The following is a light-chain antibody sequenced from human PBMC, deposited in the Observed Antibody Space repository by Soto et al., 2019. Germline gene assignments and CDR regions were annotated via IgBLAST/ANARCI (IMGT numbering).Light chain of an antibody. CDR2: AAS. J-gene: IGKJ4*01. CDR3: QKYNSAPSLT. V-gene: IGKV1-27*01. CDR1: QGISNY. Sequence: DIPMTQSPSSLSESVGDRVTITCRASQGISNYLAWYQQKPGKVPKLLIYAASTLQSGVPSRFSGSGSGTDFTLTISHLQPEGVATYYCQKYNSAPSLTFGGGTKVEIK.